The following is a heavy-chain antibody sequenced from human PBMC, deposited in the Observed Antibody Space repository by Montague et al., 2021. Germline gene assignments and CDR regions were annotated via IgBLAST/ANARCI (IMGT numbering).Heavy chain of an antibody. CDR1: GGSISEFY. CDR3: ARRGGTMVRGVKGYMDA. J-gene: IGHJ6*03. V-gene: IGHV4-59*08. CDR2: IYDSGTT. Sequence: SETLSLTCTVTGGSISEFYWSWIRQSPEKGLEWIGYIYDSGTTNYNPSLKSRVTISADTSMNQFSLNLRSVTAADTAVYFCARRGGTMVRGVKGYMDAWGKGTTVTVSS. D-gene: IGHD3-10*01.